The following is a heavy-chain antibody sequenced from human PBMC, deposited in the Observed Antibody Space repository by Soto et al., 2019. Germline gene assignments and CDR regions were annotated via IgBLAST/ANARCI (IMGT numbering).Heavy chain of an antibody. CDR1: GFTFSSSA. Sequence: EVQLIESGGGLVQPGGSLRLSCAASGFTFSSSAMSWVRQAPGRGLEWVSGISGSGGSTYFADSVKGRFTISRDNSKNTLYLQMNSLRVEDTAVYYCAKSKMATIVEDFDHWGQGTLVTVSS. V-gene: IGHV3-23*01. CDR2: ISGSGGST. D-gene: IGHD5-12*01. CDR3: AKSKMATIVEDFDH. J-gene: IGHJ4*02.